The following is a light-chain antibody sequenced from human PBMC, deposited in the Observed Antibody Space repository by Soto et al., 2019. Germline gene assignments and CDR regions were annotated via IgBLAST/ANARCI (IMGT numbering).Light chain of an antibody. Sequence: QSVLTQPPSAFGTPGQSVAISCSGSSSNIGGKPVNWYQHLPGTAPKLLIFSHNQRPSGVPDRFSGSKSGTSASLAISGLQSDDEADYYCTAWDARLNGQVFGGGTKVTVL. CDR2: SHN. CDR1: SSNIGGKP. J-gene: IGLJ2*01. V-gene: IGLV1-44*01. CDR3: TAWDARLNGQV.